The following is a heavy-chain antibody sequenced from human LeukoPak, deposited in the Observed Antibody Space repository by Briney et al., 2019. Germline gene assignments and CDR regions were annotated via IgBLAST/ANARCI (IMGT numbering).Heavy chain of an antibody. CDR1: GVSISNSSYY. J-gene: IGHJ4*02. CDR3: AEGYCSGGSCLIDY. Sequence: SETLSLTCIVSGVSISNSSYYWGWIRQPPGKGLEWIGSIYYSGSTYYNPSLKSRVTISVDTSKNQFSLKLSSVTAADTAVYYCAEGYCSGGSCLIDYWGQGTLVTVSS. D-gene: IGHD2-15*01. V-gene: IGHV4-39*07. CDR2: IYYSGST.